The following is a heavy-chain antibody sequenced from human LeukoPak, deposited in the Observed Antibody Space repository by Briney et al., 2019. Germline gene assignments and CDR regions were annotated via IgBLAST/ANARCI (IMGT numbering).Heavy chain of an antibody. CDR2: SGSGDTT. D-gene: IGHD6-19*01. V-gene: IGHV3-23*01. CDR1: GFTFSSYA. CDR3: ARDSSGWYSYYYYMDV. J-gene: IGHJ6*03. Sequence: GGSLRLSCAASGFTFSSYAMSWVRQAPGKGLEWVSSSGSGDTTYYAESVKGRFTISRDNAKNSLYLQMNSLRAEDTAVYYCARDSSGWYSYYYYMDVWGKGTTVTVSS.